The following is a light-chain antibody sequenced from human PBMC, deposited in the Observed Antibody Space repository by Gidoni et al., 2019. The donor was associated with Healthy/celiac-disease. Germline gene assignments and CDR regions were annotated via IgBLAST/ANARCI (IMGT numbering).Light chain of an antibody. Sequence: QLVLTQSPSASASLGASVKLTCTLSSGHSSYAIAWHQQQPEKGPRYLMKLNSDGSHSKGDGIPDRVSGSSSGAERYLTISSRQSEDEADYYCQTWGTGIYWVFGGGTKLTGL. J-gene: IGLJ3*02. CDR3: QTWGTGIYWV. CDR1: SGHSSYA. CDR2: LNSDGSH. V-gene: IGLV4-69*01.